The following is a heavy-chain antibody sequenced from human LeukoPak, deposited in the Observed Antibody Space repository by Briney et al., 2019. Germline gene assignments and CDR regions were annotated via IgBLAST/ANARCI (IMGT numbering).Heavy chain of an antibody. Sequence: GGSLRLSCAASGFIVSSHYMSWVRQAPGKGLEWVSVIYSSGSRYYADSVRGRFTISRDSSKNTVYLQMNSLRTEDTAVYYCARDYGGAFRGWFDPWGQGTLVTVSS. CDR1: GFIVSSHY. CDR2: IYSSGSR. D-gene: IGHD4-23*01. CDR3: ARDYGGAFRGWFDP. J-gene: IGHJ5*02. V-gene: IGHV3-66*03.